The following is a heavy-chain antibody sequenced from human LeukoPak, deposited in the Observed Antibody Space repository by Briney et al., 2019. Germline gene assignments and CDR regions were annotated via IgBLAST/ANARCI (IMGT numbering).Heavy chain of an antibody. J-gene: IGHJ6*02. V-gene: IGHV3-30*18. CDR2: ISYDGSDK. CDR1: GLTFSSYG. D-gene: IGHD1-26*01. CDR3: AKGRAPYSGSYHGMDV. Sequence: PGRSLRLSCAASGLTFSSYGMHWVRQAPGRGLEWVAVISYDGSDKYYADSVKGRFTMSRENAKNTLFLQMNSLRVEDTAIYYCAKGRAPYSGSYHGMDVWGQGTTVTVSS.